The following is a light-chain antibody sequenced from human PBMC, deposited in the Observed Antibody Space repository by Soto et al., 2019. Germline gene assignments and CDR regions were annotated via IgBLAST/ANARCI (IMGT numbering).Light chain of an antibody. CDR1: QSISSY. CDR2: AAS. J-gene: IGKJ2*01. Sequence: DIQMTQSPSSLSASVGDRVTITCRASQSISSYLNWYQQKPGKAPKLLIYAASSLQSGVPSRFSGSGSGTEFTLTISSLHPEDLATYYCQQSYSTPRTFGQGTKLEIK. V-gene: IGKV1-39*01. CDR3: QQSYSTPRT.